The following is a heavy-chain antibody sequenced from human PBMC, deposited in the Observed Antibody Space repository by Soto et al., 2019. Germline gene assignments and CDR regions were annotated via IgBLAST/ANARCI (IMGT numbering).Heavy chain of an antibody. CDR1: GFTFSSYA. CDR2: ISGSGGST. CDR3: AKVPYYDFWSGLDY. D-gene: IGHD3-3*01. Sequence: GGSLRLSCAASGFTFSSYAMSWVRQALGKGLEWVSAISGSGGSTYYADSVKGRFTISRDNSKNTLYLQMNSLRAEDTAVYYCAKVPYYDFWSGLDYWGQGTLVTVSS. J-gene: IGHJ4*02. V-gene: IGHV3-23*01.